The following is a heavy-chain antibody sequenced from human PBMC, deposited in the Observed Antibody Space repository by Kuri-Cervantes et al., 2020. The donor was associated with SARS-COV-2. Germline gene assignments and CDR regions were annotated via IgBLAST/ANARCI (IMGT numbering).Heavy chain of an antibody. J-gene: IGHJ5*02. CDR3: ARELGLTTVNWFDP. D-gene: IGHD4-17*01. Sequence: SETLSLTWTVPGGSISSYYWSWIRQPPGKGLEWIGYIYYSGGTNYNPSLKSRVTISVDTSKNKFSLKLSSVTAADTAVYYCARELGLTTVNWFDPWGQGTLVTVSS. CDR2: IYYSGGT. V-gene: IGHV4-59*01. CDR1: GGSISSYY.